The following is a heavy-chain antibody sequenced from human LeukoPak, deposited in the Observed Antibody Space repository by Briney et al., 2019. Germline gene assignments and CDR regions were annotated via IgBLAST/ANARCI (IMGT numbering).Heavy chain of an antibody. J-gene: IGHJ4*02. CDR2: IIPILGIA. Sequence: GASVKVSCKASGGTFSSYAISWVRQAPGQGLEWMGRIIPILGIANYAQKFQGRVTITADKSTSTAYMELNSLRSEDTAVYYCARDSSSGYADYWGQGTLVTVSS. CDR1: GGTFSSYA. D-gene: IGHD2-15*01. V-gene: IGHV1-69*04. CDR3: ARDSSSGYADY.